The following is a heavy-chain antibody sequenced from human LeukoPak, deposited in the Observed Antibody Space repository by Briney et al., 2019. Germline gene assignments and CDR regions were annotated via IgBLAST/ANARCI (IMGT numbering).Heavy chain of an antibody. Sequence: ASVKVSCKASAYIFTSYSNSRGLRPPAQGGLWMVCSIDNDANTNYAQSIQGRVTMTTDTSTSTAYMELRSLRSDDTAVYYCARVQGYCSSTSCYRPYHWFDPWGQGTLVTVSS. D-gene: IGHD2-2*01. CDR1: AYIFTSYS. V-gene: IGHV1-18*01. CDR3: ARVQGYCSSTSCYRPYHWFDP. CDR2: SIDNDANT. J-gene: IGHJ5*02.